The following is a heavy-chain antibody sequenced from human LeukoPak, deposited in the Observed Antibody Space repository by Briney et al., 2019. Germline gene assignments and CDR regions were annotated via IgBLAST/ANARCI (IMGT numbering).Heavy chain of an antibody. D-gene: IGHD3-22*01. CDR2: ISGSGGST. CDR1: GFTFSSYA. J-gene: IGHJ4*02. Sequence: GGSPRLSCAASGFTFSSYAMSWVRQAPGKGLEWVSVISGSGGSTYYADSVKGRFTISRDNSKNTLYLQMNSLRADDTAVYYCAKAPYYDSTGYYGIYFDYWGQGALVTVSS. V-gene: IGHV3-23*01. CDR3: AKAPYYDSTGYYGIYFDY.